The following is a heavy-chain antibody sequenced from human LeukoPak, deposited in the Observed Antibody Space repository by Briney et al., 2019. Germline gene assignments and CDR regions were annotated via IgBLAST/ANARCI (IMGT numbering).Heavy chain of an antibody. Sequence: TGGSLRLSCAASGFSFSSYSMNWVRQAPGKGLEWVSYISSSSRTIYYADSVKGRFTISRDNAKNSLYLQMNSLRAEDTAVYYCIVLAVAGTLGFDYWGQGTLVTVSS. D-gene: IGHD6-19*01. V-gene: IGHV3-48*01. CDR1: GFSFSSYS. CDR3: IVLAVAGTLGFDY. CDR2: ISSSSRTI. J-gene: IGHJ4*02.